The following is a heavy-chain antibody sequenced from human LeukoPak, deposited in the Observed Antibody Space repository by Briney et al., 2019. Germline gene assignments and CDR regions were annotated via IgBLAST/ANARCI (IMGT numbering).Heavy chain of an antibody. D-gene: IGHD3-9*01. CDR1: GYTFTSYD. CDR2: MNPNSGNT. CDR3: ARTHYDILTGYRQSRYYYYYMDV. J-gene: IGHJ6*03. V-gene: IGHV1-8*01. Sequence: GASVKLSCTASGYTFTSYDINWLRQAPGQGLEWMGWMNPNSGNTVYAQRFQGRVTMTRNTSISTAYMELSSLRSEDTAVYYCARTHYDILTGYRQSRYYYYYMDVWGKGSTVSVSS.